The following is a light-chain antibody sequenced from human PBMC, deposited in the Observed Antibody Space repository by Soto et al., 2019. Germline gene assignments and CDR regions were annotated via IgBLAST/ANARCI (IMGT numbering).Light chain of an antibody. J-gene: IGLJ2*01. V-gene: IGLV2-23*01. CDR1: SSDVGSYNL. CDR2: EGS. Sequence: QSALTQPASVSGSPGQSITISCTGTSSDVGSYNLVSWYHQHPGKAPKLMIYEGSKRPSGVSNRFSGSKSGNTASLTISGLQAEDEADYYCCSYAGTTTPVVFGGGTQLTVL. CDR3: CSYAGTTTPVV.